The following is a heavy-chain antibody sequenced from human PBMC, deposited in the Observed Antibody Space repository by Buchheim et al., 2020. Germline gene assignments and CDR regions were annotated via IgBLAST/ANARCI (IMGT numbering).Heavy chain of an antibody. D-gene: IGHD3-10*01. CDR1: GYTFTGYY. CDR3: ARDITMVQGVISNYYYYGMDV. Sequence: QVQLVQSGAEVKKPGASVKVSCKASGYTFTGYYMHWVRQAPGQGLEWMGRINPNSGGTNYAQKFQGRVTMTRDTSISPAYMELSRLRSDVTAVYYCARDITMVQGVISNYYYYGMDVWGQGTT. J-gene: IGHJ6*02. V-gene: IGHV1-2*06. CDR2: INPNSGGT.